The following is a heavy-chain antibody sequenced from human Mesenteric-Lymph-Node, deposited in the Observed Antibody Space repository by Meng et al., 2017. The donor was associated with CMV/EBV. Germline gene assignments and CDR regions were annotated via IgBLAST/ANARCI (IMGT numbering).Heavy chain of an antibody. CDR2: ISSNSVYI. D-gene: IGHD2-2*02. J-gene: IGHJ3*02. Sequence: GGSLRLSCAASGFIFNSYSMNWVRKAPGKGLEWVASISSNSVYIYYANSVKGRFTISRDNAKDSLFLQMNSLRAEDTAVYYCATYCSSTSCYISDAFDIWGQGTMVTVSS. V-gene: IGHV3-21*06. CDR1: GFIFNSYS. CDR3: ATYCSSTSCYISDAFDI.